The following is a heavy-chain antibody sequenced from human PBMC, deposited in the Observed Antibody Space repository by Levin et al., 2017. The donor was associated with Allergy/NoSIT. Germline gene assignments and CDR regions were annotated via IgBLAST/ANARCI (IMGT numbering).Heavy chain of an antibody. CDR2: IYYTGSS. CDR1: GGSTISPNYY. V-gene: IGHV4-39*02. Sequence: ESLKISCTVSGGSTISPNYYWGWIRQPPGKGLEWIGSIYYTGSSHYNPSLQSRVTISVDTSKDHFSLNLSSVTAADTAVYYCARSSSLEWFDPWGQGTLVTVSS. D-gene: IGHD3-3*01. CDR3: ARSSSLEWFDP. J-gene: IGHJ5*02.